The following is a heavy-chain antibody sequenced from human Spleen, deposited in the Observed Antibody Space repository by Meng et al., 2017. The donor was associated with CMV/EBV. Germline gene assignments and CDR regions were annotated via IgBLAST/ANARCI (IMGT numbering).Heavy chain of an antibody. CDR1: GFTFSSYA. CDR3: AKVFDFWSGYYAVY. Sequence: GESLKISCAASGFTFSSYAMSWVRQAPGKGLEWVSVIYSGGSSTYYADSVKGRFTVSRDNSKNTLYLQMTSLRAEDTAIYYCAKVFDFWSGYYAVYWGQGTLVTVSS. D-gene: IGHD3-3*01. J-gene: IGHJ4*02. CDR2: IYSGGSST. V-gene: IGHV3-23*03.